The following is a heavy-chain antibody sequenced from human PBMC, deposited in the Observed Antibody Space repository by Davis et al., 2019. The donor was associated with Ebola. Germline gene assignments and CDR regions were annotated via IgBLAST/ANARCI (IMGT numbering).Heavy chain of an antibody. J-gene: IGHJ4*02. CDR3: AKSPRWYYFDY. CDR2: ISGSGGST. D-gene: IGHD4-23*01. V-gene: IGHV3-23*01. Sequence: GESLKISCAASGFTFSSYAMSWVRQAPGKGLEWVSAISGSGGSTYYADSVKGRFTISRDNSKNTLYLQMNSLRAEDTAVYYCAKSPRWYYFDYWGQGTLVTVSS. CDR1: GFTFSSYA.